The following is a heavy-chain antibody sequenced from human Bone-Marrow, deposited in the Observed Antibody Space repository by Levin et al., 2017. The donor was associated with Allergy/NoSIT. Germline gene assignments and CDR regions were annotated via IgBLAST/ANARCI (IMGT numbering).Heavy chain of an antibody. CDR3: ARGLAAPGAAYFQH. J-gene: IGHJ1*01. CDR2: IYPVDSET. Sequence: GESLKISCKGSGYSFTTHWIAWVRQMPGKGLEWMGVIYPVDSETKYSPSFQGHVTFSVDESISTAYLQLNSLKASDTGMYFCARGLAAPGAAYFQHWGQGTLVTVSS. CDR1: GYSFTTHW. V-gene: IGHV5-51*01. D-gene: IGHD6-25*01.